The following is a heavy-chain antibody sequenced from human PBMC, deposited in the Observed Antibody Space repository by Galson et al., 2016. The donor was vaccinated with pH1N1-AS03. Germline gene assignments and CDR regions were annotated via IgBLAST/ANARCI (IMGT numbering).Heavy chain of an antibody. V-gene: IGHV3-9*01. J-gene: IGHJ3*02. Sequence: SLRLSCAASGFNFDNYAMHWVRQARGKGLEWVSGISWNSGTFDYADSVKGRFTISRDNAKNSLYLQMNSLTADDSALYYCAKSYHGAVFDIWGQGTMVTVSS. CDR2: ISWNSGTF. CDR3: AKSYHGAVFDI. CDR1: GFNFDNYA. D-gene: IGHD1-26*01.